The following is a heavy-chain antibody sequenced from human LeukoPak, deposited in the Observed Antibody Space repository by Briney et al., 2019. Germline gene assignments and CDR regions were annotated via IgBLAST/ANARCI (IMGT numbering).Heavy chain of an antibody. V-gene: IGHV3-23*01. D-gene: IGHD3-3*01. CDR1: GFTFSSYA. CDR2: ISGSGGST. J-gene: IGHJ4*02. Sequence: GGSLRLSCAASGFTFSSYAMSWVRQAPGKGLEWASAISGSGGSTYYADSVKGRFTISRDNSKNTLYLQMNSLRAEDTAVYYRASCYDFWSGNRENWGQGALVTVSS. CDR3: ASCYDFWSGNREN.